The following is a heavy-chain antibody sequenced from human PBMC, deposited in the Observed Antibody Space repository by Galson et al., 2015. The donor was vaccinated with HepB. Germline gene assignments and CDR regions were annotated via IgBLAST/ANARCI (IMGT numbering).Heavy chain of an antibody. J-gene: IGHJ4*02. CDR2: IRGDGIVS. V-gene: IGHV3-7*01. CDR1: GFIFNAHW. Sequence: SLRLSCAASGFIFNAHWMNWVRQAPGKGLEWVANIRGDGIVSYYAESVRGRFTISRDNAKNSLYLQMNGLRVDETAVYYCSREMTGSYSDWGQGTLVTVAS. CDR3: SREMTGSYSD. D-gene: IGHD3-10*01.